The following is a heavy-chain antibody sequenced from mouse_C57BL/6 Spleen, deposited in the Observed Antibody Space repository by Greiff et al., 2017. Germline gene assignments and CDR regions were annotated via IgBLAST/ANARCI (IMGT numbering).Heavy chain of an antibody. CDR2: IYPGDGDT. J-gene: IGHJ2*01. V-gene: IGHV1-82*01. CDR1: GYAFSSSW. CDR3: ARWALFGC. Sequence: VQLQQSGPELVKPGASVKISCKASGYAFSSSWMNWVKQRPGKGLEWIGRIYPGDGDTNYNGKFKGKATLTADKSSSTAYMQLRSLTSEDSAVCFCARWALFGCWGQGATLTVAS.